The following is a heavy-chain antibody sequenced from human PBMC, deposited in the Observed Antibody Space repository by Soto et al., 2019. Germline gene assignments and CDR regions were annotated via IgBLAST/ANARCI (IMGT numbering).Heavy chain of an antibody. CDR1: GASVSSTYW. D-gene: IGHD6-13*01. Sequence: PSETLSLTCAVSGASVSSTYWWSWVRQPPGKGPEWIGEINHRGSANYNPTLKSQVTISVDISKSQFSLRLTSVTAADTAVYYCARYNAASGTYYFDFWGQGALVTVS. V-gene: IGHV4-4*02. J-gene: IGHJ4*02. CDR2: INHRGSA. CDR3: ARYNAASGTYYFDF.